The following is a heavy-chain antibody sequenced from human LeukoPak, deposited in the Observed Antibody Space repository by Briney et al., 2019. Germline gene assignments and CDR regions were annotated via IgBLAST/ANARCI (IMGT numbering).Heavy chain of an antibody. Sequence: GASLQISCKASGCSFTSYCIGWGRKLPAKGLEWMGISYPGDSGPTYSPSFQGHVTISVDKYLNTAYLQSRSLQASDTAMYYCGMSGDRVPLQDDVFDVWGQGTMVTVST. D-gene: IGHD1-26*01. CDR1: GCSFTSYC. CDR2: SYPGDSGP. V-gene: IGHV5-51*01. CDR3: GMSGDRVPLQDDVFDV. J-gene: IGHJ3*01.